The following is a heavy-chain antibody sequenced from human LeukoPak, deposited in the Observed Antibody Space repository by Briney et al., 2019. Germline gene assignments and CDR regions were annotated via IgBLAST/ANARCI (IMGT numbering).Heavy chain of an antibody. CDR2: INSDGSST. V-gene: IGHV3-74*01. J-gene: IGHJ6*02. CDR3: AREGYYYGMDV. Sequence: GGSLRLSCAASGFTFSSYGMHWVRQAPGKGLEWVSRINSDGSSTSYADSVKGRFTISRDNAKNTLYLQMNSLRAEDTAVYYCAREGYYYGMDVWGRGTTVTVSS. CDR1: GFTFSSYG.